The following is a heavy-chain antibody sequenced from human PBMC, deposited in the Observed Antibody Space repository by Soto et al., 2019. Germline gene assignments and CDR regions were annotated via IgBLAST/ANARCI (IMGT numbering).Heavy chain of an antibody. Sequence: QVQLVESGGGVVQPGRSLRLSCAASGFTFSSYGMHWVRQAPGKGLEWVAVISYDGSNKYYADSVKGRFTISRDNSKNTLYLKMNGLGAEDTAVYCCAKEGGRRYGDYWGQGTLVAVSS. CDR3: AKEGGRRYGDY. J-gene: IGHJ4*02. V-gene: IGHV3-30*18. CDR2: ISYDGSNK. D-gene: IGHD5-18*01. CDR1: GFTFSSYG.